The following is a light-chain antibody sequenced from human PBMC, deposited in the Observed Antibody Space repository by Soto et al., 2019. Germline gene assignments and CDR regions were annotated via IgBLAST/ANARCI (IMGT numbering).Light chain of an antibody. Sequence: QSVLTQPPSVSAAPGQTVTISCSGSSSNVGHESVSWYQSLPGTAPKLLIYDNYKRPSGIPDRFSGSKSGTSATLGITGRQTGDEADYYCGTWDSALNVWVFGGGTQLTVL. CDR1: SSNVGHES. J-gene: IGLJ3*02. CDR2: DNY. V-gene: IGLV1-51*01. CDR3: GTWDSALNVWV.